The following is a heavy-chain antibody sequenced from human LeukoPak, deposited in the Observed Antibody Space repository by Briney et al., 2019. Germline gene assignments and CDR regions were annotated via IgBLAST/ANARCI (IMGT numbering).Heavy chain of an antibody. Sequence: GSLRLSCAASGFTFSSYEMNWVRQAPGKGLEWVSYISSSGSTIYYADSVKGRFTISRDIAKNSLYLQMNSLRAEDTAVYYCARADFWSGYYDYWGQGTLVTVSS. CDR3: ARADFWSGYYDY. V-gene: IGHV3-48*03. D-gene: IGHD3-3*01. CDR1: GFTFSSYE. J-gene: IGHJ4*02. CDR2: ISSSGSTI.